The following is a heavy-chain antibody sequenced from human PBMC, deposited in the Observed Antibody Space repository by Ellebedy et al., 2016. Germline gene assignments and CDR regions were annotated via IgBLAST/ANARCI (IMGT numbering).Heavy chain of an antibody. CDR3: ARDPGY. Sequence: GSLRLXCAVYGGSFSGYYWSWIRQPPGKGLEWIGEINHSGSTNYNPSLKSRVTISVDTSKNQFSLKLSSVTAADTAVYYCARDPGYWGQGTLVTVSS. V-gene: IGHV4-34*01. CDR2: INHSGST. J-gene: IGHJ4*02. CDR1: GGSFSGYY.